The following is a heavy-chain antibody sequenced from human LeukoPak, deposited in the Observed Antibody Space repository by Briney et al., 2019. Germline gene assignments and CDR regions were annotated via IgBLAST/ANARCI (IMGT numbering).Heavy chain of an antibody. J-gene: IGHJ4*02. CDR2: ISYDGSNK. CDR1: GFTFSSYG. D-gene: IGHD2/OR15-2a*01. V-gene: IGHV3-30*18. CDR3: AKDFLRSFDY. Sequence: GGSLRLSCAASGFTFSSYGMHWVRQAPGKGLEWVAVISYDGSNKYYADSVKGRFTISRDNSKNTLCLQMNSLRAEDTAVYYCAKDFLRSFDYWGQGTLVTVSS.